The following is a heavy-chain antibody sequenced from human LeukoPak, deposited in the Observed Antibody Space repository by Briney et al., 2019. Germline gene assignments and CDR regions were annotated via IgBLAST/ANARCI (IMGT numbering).Heavy chain of an antibody. Sequence: ASVKVSCKVSGYTLTELSMHWVRQAPGKGLEWMGGFDPEGGETIYAQKFQGRVTMTEDTSTDTAYMELSSLRSEDTAVYYCATAMALHYGDYRGGLDYWGQGTLVTVSS. D-gene: IGHD4-17*01. CDR2: FDPEGGET. CDR1: GYTLTELS. J-gene: IGHJ4*02. V-gene: IGHV1-24*01. CDR3: ATAMALHYGDYRGGLDY.